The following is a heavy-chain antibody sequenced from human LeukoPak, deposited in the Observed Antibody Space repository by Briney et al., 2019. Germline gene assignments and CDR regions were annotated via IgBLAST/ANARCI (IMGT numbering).Heavy chain of an antibody. D-gene: IGHD1-26*01. CDR3: ARDIVGVTRAFGY. J-gene: IGHJ4*02. Sequence: SETLSLTCTVSGGSISSYYWSWIRQPLGKGLEWIGYIYYSGNTNYNPSLKSRVTMSVDTSKNQFSLKLNSVTAADTAVYYCARDIVGVTRAFGYWGQGTLVTVSS. CDR1: GGSISSYY. CDR2: IYYSGNT. V-gene: IGHV4-59*01.